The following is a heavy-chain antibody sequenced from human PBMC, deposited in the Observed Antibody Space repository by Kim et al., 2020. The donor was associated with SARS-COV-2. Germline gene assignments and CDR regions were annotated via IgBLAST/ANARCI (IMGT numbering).Heavy chain of an antibody. CDR1: GGSISSGGYS. V-gene: IGHV4-30-2*01. CDR3: ARASPGTLGFDY. D-gene: IGHD3-10*01. J-gene: IGHJ4*02. CDR2: IYHSGST. Sequence: SETLSLTCAVSGGSISSGGYSWSWIRQPPGKGLEWIGYIYHSGSTYYNPSLKSRVTISVDRSKNQFSLKLSSVTAADTAVYYCARASPGTLGFDYWGQGT.